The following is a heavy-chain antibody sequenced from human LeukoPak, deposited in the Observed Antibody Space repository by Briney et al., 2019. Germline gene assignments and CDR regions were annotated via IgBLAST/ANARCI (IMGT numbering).Heavy chain of an antibody. Sequence: GGSLRLSCAASGLTFSNYAMSWVRQAPGKGLEWVSAISGSGGSTYYADSVKGRFTISRDNSKNTLYLQMNSLRAEDTAVYYCAKRLAMTGTYHFDYWGQGTLVTVSS. CDR3: AKRLAMTGTYHFDY. CDR1: GLTFSNYA. V-gene: IGHV3-23*01. J-gene: IGHJ4*02. D-gene: IGHD6-19*01. CDR2: ISGSGGST.